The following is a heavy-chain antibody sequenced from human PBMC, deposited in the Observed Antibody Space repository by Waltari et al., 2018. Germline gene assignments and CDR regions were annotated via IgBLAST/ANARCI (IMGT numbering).Heavy chain of an antibody. CDR2: IVVGSGNT. J-gene: IGHJ4*02. CDR1: GFTFTSSA. Sequence: QMQLVQSGPEVKKPGTSVTVSCKASGFTFTSSAVQWVRQARGQGLEWIGWIVVGSGNTNYAQKFQERVTITRDMSTSTAYMELSSLRSEDTAVYYCAADRGIAAAGTGYFDYWGQGTLVTVSS. CDR3: AADRGIAAAGTGYFDY. V-gene: IGHV1-58*01. D-gene: IGHD6-13*01.